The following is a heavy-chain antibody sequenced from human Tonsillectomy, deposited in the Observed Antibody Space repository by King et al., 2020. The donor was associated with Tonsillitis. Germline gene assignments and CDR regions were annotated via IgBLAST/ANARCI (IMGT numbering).Heavy chain of an antibody. CDR3: ATGTAGGY. V-gene: IGHV3-23*04. Sequence: QLVQSGGGLVQPGGSLRLSCADSGFTFSSYAMSWVRQAPGKGLEWVSAITNSGGSTYYADSVKGRFTISRDNSENTLYLQLNSLRAGDTAVYYCATGTAGGYWGQGTLVTVSS. CDR2: ITNSGGST. J-gene: IGHJ4*02. D-gene: IGHD1-14*01. CDR1: GFTFSSYA.